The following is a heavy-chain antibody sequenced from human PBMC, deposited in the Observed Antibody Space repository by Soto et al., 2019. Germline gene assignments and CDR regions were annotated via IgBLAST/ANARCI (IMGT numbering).Heavy chain of an antibody. V-gene: IGHV3-23*01. D-gene: IGHD3-3*01. CDR3: AKVYESGRTYYDVWSGYTPSYYFDY. CDR2: ISGSGGST. CDR1: GFTFSSYA. J-gene: IGHJ4*02. Sequence: EVQLLESGGGLVQPGGSLRLSCAASGFTFSSYAMRWVRQAPGKGLEWVSDISGSGGSTYYADYVKGRFTISRDNSKNTLYLQMNSLRAEDTAVYYCAKVYESGRTYYDVWSGYTPSYYFDYWGQGTLVTVSS.